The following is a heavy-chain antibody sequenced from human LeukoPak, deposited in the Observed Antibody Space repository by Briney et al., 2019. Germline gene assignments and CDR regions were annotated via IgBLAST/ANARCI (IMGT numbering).Heavy chain of an antibody. J-gene: IGHJ6*02. Sequence: GASVKVSCKASGFTFTSSAMQWVRQARGQRLEWIGWIVVGSGNTNYAQKFQERVTITRDMSTSTAYMELSSLRAEDTAIYYCAKVMVRGTYYYYGMDVWGQGTTVTVSS. D-gene: IGHD3-10*01. CDR1: GFTFTSSA. V-gene: IGHV1-58*02. CDR2: IVVGSGNT. CDR3: AKVMVRGTYYYYGMDV.